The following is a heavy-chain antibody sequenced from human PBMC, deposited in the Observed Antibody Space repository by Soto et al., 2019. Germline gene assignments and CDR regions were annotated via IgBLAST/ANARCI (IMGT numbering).Heavy chain of an antibody. CDR1: GFSLSTSGMC. V-gene: IGHV2-70*01. D-gene: IGHD4-17*01. CDR2: IDWDDDK. J-gene: IGHJ3*02. CDR3: ARIHLNYGGNSGSAFDI. Sequence: GSGPTLVNPTQTLTLTCTLSGFSLSTSGMCVSWIRQPPGKALEWLALIDWDDDKYYSTSLKTRLTISKDTSKNQVVLTMTNMDPVDTATYYCARIHLNYGGNSGSAFDIWGQGTMVTVSS.